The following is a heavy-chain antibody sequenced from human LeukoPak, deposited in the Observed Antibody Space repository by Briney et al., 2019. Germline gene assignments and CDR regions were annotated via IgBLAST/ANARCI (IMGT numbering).Heavy chain of an antibody. CDR3: GIFMDVVPGTMS. V-gene: IGHV4-34*01. J-gene: IGHJ4*02. CDR1: AGSLTNYF. Sequence: ASETLSLTCGVYAGSLTNYFCHWIRQAPGKGLEWVGGISHGGITKHNPSLKSRVTMSQDTSKRQFSLKMNSMTAADTGVYYCGIFMDVVPGTMSWGLGTLVTVSS. CDR2: ISHGGIT. D-gene: IGHD3-22*01.